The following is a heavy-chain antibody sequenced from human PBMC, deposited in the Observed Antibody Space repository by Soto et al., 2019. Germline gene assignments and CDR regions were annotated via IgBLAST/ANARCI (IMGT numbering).Heavy chain of an antibody. D-gene: IGHD3-10*01. J-gene: IGHJ3*02. CDR1: GFTFSSHS. V-gene: IGHV3-48*02. Sequence: VHLVESGGDLVQPGGSLRLSCVASGFTFSSHSMNWVRQAPGKGLEWISHISNSGSIYYADSVEGRFTISRDNAKNSLYLQMNSLRDEDTAVYYCVTVDIGVVPGDVFDIWGQGTMVTVSS. CDR3: VTVDIGVVPGDVFDI. CDR2: ISNSGSI.